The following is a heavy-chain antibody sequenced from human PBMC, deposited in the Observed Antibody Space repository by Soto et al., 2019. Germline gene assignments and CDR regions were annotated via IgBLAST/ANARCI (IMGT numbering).Heavy chain of an antibody. CDR2: IIPIFGTA. V-gene: IGHV1-69*13. CDR1: EDTFSSYA. J-gene: IGHJ6*02. D-gene: IGHD3-22*01. CDR3: ARERPLDDKWLMGMDV. Sequence: SVKVSCKASEDTFSSYAISWVRQAPGQGLEWMGGIIPIFGTANYAQKFQGRVTITADESTSTAYMELSSMRSEDTAVYYCARERPLDDKWLMGMDVWGQGTTVTVSS.